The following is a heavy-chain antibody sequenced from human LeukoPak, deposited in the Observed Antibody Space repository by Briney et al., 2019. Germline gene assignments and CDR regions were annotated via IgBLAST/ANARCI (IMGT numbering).Heavy chain of an antibody. CDR1: GGSISSYY. CDR3: ARDRGTYFDY. J-gene: IGHJ4*02. CDR2: IYYSGST. Sequence: SETLSLTCAVSGGSISSYYWSWIRQPPGKGLEWIGYIYYSGSTNYNPSLKSRVTISVDTSKNQFSLKLSSVTAADTAVYYCARDRGTYFDYWGQGTLVTVSS. D-gene: IGHD1-26*01. V-gene: IGHV4-59*01.